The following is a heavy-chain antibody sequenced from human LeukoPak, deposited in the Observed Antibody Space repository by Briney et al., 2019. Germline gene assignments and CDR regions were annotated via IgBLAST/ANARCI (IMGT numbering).Heavy chain of an antibody. CDR1: GFTFSSYA. J-gene: IGHJ5*02. V-gene: IGHV3-30*04. CDR2: ISYDGSNK. CDR3: ARDIVAASNWFDP. D-gene: IGHD5-12*01. Sequence: GGPLRLSCAASGFTFSSYAMHWVRQAPGKGLEWVAVISYDGSNKYYADSVKGRFTISRDNSKNTLYLQMNSLRAEDTAVYYCARDIVAASNWFDPWGQGTLVTVSS.